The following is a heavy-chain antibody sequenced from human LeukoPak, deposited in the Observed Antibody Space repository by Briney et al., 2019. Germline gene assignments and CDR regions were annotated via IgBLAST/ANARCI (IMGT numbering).Heavy chain of an antibody. J-gene: IGHJ5*02. D-gene: IGHD4-23*01. CDR2: INPNSGGT. CDR1: GYTFTGYY. CDR3: ARDRDYGGNNWFDP. V-gene: IGHV1-2*02. Sequence: ASVKVSCKASGYTFTGYYMHWVRQAPGQGLEWMGWINPNSGGTNYAQKFQGRVTMTRDTSISTAHMELSRLRSDDTAVYYCARDRDYGGNNWFDPWGQGTLVTVSS.